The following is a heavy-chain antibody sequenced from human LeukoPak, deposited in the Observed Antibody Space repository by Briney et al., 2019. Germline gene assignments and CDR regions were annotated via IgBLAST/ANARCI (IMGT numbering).Heavy chain of an antibody. CDR1: GFTFDDYA. V-gene: IGHV3-30*02. CDR3: AKDRVYYDFWSGSEYFDY. Sequence: AGGSLRLSCAASGFTFDDYAMHWVRQAPGKGLEWVAFIRYDGSNKYYADSVKGRFTISRDNSKNTLYLQMNSLRAEDTAVYYCAKDRVYYDFWSGSEYFDYWGQGTLVTVSS. CDR2: IRYDGSNK. J-gene: IGHJ4*02. D-gene: IGHD3-3*01.